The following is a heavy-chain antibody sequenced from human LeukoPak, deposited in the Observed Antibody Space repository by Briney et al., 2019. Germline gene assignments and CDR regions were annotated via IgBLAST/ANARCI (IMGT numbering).Heavy chain of an antibody. CDR3: ARDRSLAARRQTQLNWFDP. J-gene: IGHJ5*02. CDR2: INPNSGGT. CDR1: GYTFTGYY. V-gene: IGHV1-2*02. D-gene: IGHD6-6*01. Sequence: ASVKVSCKASGYTFTGYYMHWVRQAPGQGLEWMGWINPNSGGTNYAQKFQGRVTMTRDTSISTAYMELSRLRSDDTAVYYCARDRSLAARRQTQLNWFDPWGQGTLVTVSS.